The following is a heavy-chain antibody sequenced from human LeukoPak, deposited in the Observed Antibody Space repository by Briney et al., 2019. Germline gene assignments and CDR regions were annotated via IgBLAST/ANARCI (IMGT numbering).Heavy chain of an antibody. Sequence: GGSLRLSCAASGFTFSSYGMHWVRQAPGKGLEWVAVISYDGSNKYYADSVKGRFTISRDNSKNTLYLQMNSLRAEDTAVYYCARGRYSWYYFDYWGQGTLVTVSS. CDR1: GFTFSSYG. D-gene: IGHD1-1*01. CDR3: ARGRYSWYYFDY. CDR2: ISYDGSNK. V-gene: IGHV3-30*03. J-gene: IGHJ4*02.